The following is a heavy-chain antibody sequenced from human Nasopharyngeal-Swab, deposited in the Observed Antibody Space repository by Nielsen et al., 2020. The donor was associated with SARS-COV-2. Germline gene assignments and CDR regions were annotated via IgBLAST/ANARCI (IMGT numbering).Heavy chain of an antibody. CDR2: IDPGDSDA. CDR1: GYSFTSYW. V-gene: IGHV5-51*01. CDR3: ARRSQYYYDSSVHLDY. J-gene: IGHJ4*02. D-gene: IGHD3-22*01. Sequence: GGSLRLSCKGSGYSFTSYWIGWVRQMPGKGLEWMGIIDPGDSDARFSPSFQGQVTISVDKSISTAYLQWSSLKASDTAIYYCARRSQYYYDSSVHLDYWGQGTLVTVPS.